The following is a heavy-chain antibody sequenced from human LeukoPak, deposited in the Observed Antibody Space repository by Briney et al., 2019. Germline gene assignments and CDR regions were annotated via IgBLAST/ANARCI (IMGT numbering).Heavy chain of an antibody. V-gene: IGHV4-34*01. CDR2: INHSGST. CDR3: ARRKKNRSSSWYGRDAFDI. CDR1: GGSFSGYC. J-gene: IGHJ3*02. Sequence: SETLSLTCAVYGGSFSGYCWSWIRQPPGKGLEWIGEINHSGSTNYNPSLKSRVTISVDTSKNQFSLKLSSVTAADTAVYYCARRKKNRSSSWYGRDAFDIWGQGTMVTVSS. D-gene: IGHD6-13*01.